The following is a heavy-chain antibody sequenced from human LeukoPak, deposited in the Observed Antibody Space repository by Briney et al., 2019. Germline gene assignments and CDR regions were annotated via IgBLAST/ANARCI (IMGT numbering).Heavy chain of an antibody. D-gene: IGHD4-17*01. Sequence: PGGSLRLSCAASGFTFDDYGMSWVRQAPGKGLEWVSGINWNGGSTGYAGSVKGRFTISRDNAKNSLYLQMSSLRAEDTALYHCARDAELLRLGYAFDIWGQGTMVTVSS. CDR3: ARDAELLRLGYAFDI. V-gene: IGHV3-20*01. CDR1: GFTFDDYG. J-gene: IGHJ3*02. CDR2: INWNGGST.